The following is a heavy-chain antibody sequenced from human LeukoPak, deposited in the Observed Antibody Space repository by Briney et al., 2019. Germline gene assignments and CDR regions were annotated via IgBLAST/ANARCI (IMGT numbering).Heavy chain of an antibody. CDR1: GYTFTGYY. CDR2: INPNSGGT. D-gene: IGHD4-17*01. CDR3: ARPFSYGDYYFDY. Sequence: ASVKVSCKASGYTFTGYYMHWVRQAPGQGLEWMGWINPNSGGTNYAQKFQGRVTMTRDTSISTAYMELSRLRSDDTAVYYCARPFSYGDYYFDYWGQGTLVTVSS. J-gene: IGHJ4*02. V-gene: IGHV1-2*02.